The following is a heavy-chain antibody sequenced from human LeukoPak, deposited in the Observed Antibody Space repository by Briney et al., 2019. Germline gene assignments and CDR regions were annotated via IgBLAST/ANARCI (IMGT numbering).Heavy chain of an antibody. CDR1: GVSISDYY. D-gene: IGHD3-9*01. Sequence: SETLSLTCTVSGVSISDYYWSWVRQPPGKGLEWIGYIYYTGSTDYNPSLKSRVTMSVDTSKNQFSLNLRSVTATDTAVYYCARRTYYDTLTGYNYWYFDLWGRGTLVTVSS. CDR3: ARRTYYDTLTGYNYWYFDL. V-gene: IGHV4-59*01. J-gene: IGHJ2*01. CDR2: IYYTGST.